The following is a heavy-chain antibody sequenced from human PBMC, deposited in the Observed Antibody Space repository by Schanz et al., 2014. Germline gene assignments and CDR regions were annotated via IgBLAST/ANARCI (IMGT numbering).Heavy chain of an antibody. J-gene: IGHJ5*02. CDR2: ISTRSITT. Sequence: EVQLVESGGDLVQPGGSLRLSCAASGFTFSSYSMNWVRQTPGKGLEWVSYISTRSITTYYPASLKGRFTISRDDAKNSLYLQMNSLTDEDTAVYYCARGKGHYDNSGNYWENLFDPWGQGTLVTVSS. D-gene: IGHD3-22*01. V-gene: IGHV3-48*02. CDR3: ARGKGHYDNSGNYWENLFDP. CDR1: GFTFSSYS.